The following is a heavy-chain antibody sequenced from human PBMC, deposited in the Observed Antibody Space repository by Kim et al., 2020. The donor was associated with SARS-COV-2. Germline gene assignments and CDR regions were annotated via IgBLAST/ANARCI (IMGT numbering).Heavy chain of an antibody. D-gene: IGHD5-18*01. CDR3: AKRVGYDYGYFDY. V-gene: IGHV3-23*05. Sequence: YADSVKGRFPISRDNSKNIVCLQMNRRRAEDTALYYCAKRVGYDYGYFDYWGQGTLVTVSS. J-gene: IGHJ4*02.